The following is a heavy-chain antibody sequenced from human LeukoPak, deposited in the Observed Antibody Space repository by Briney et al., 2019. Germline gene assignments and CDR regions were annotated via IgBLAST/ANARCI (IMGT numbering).Heavy chain of an antibody. D-gene: IGHD2-8*02. V-gene: IGHV1-2*02. J-gene: IGHJ2*01. CDR1: GYTFTGYY. CDR2: INPTSFGT. CDR3: ARGWGIPWWYFDL. Sequence: ASVKVSCKASGYTFTGYYIHWVRQAPGQGLEWVGWINPTSFGTKYEQKFQGRVTMTRNTSISTAYMELSSLRSEDTAVYYCARGWGIPWWYFDLWGRGTLVTVSS.